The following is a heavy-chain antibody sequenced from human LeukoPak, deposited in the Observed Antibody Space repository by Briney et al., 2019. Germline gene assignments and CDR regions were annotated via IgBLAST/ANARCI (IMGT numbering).Heavy chain of an antibody. CDR3: AKDRRVKQLVEKAHFDY. D-gene: IGHD6-13*01. CDR1: GFTFGKYW. V-gene: IGHV3-7*03. J-gene: IGHJ4*02. Sequence: PGGSLRLSCVASGFTFGKYWMSWVRQAPGKGLEWVANIKLDGSEKNYVDSVKGRFTISRDNTKNSLYLQMNSLRAEDTAVFYCAKDRRVKQLVEKAHFDYWGQGTLVAVSS. CDR2: IKLDGSEK.